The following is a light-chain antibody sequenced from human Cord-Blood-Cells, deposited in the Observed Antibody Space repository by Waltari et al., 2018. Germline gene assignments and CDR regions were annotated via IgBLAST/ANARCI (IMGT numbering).Light chain of an antibody. J-gene: IGLJ3*02. CDR1: SSQTRTTS. V-gene: IGLV1-47*01. CDR2: RNN. CDR3: AAWDDSLSGWV. Sequence: QSGPPPPPSAPDIPVPLVLMSPSRRSSQTRTTSVRSFQQHPATAPTLLIYRNNQRPSGVPDRFSGSKSGTSASLAISGLRSEDEADYYCAAWDDSLSGWVFGGATTLTVL.